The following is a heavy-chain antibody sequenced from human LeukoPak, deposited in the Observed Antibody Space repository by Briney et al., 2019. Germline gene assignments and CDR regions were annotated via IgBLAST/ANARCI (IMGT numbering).Heavy chain of an antibody. D-gene: IGHD6-6*01. J-gene: IGHJ5*02. CDR1: GGTFSSYA. CDR2: IIPILGIA. CDR3: ARETYSSSTPRKNWFDP. V-gene: IGHV1-69*04. Sequence: SVKVSCKASGGTFSSYAISWVRQAPGQGLEWMGRIIPILGIANYAQKFQGRVTITADKSTSTAYMELSSLKSEDTAVYYCARETYSSSTPRKNWFDPWGQGTLVTVSS.